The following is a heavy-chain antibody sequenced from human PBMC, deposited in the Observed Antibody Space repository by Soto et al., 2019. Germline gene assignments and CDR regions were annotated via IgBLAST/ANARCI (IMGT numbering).Heavy chain of an antibody. J-gene: IGHJ6*02. CDR2: IGGATSYI. D-gene: IGHD6-6*01. Sequence: PGGSLILSCAASGFTFSTYDMNWVRQAPGKGLEWVSSIGGATSYIDYADLVKGRFTISRDNAKNSLYLQMNSLRAEDTAVYYCARGWRVRSARRFYFGLDVWGQGTTVTVSS. CDR1: GFTFSTYD. CDR3: ARGWRVRSARRFYFGLDV. V-gene: IGHV3-21*01.